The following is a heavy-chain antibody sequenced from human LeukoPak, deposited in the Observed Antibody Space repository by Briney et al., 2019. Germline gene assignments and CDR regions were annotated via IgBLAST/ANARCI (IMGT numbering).Heavy chain of an antibody. D-gene: IGHD3-10*01. Sequence: SVKVSCKASGGTFNNYAISWVRQAPGQGLEWMGGIIPMFGTANYAQKYQGRVTITADESTSTAHIELSSLRSEDTAMYYCALGTRGVMTDWFDPWGQGTLVTVSS. CDR3: ALGTRGVMTDWFDP. CDR2: IIPMFGTA. CDR1: GGTFNNYA. J-gene: IGHJ5*02. V-gene: IGHV1-69*01.